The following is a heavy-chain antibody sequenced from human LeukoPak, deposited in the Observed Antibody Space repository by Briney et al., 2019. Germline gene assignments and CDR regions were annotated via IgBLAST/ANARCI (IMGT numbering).Heavy chain of an antibody. Sequence: GGSLRLSCAASGFTFSSYGMHWVRQAPGKGLEWVAVIWYGGSNKYYADSVKGRFTISRDNSKNTLYLQMNSLRAEDTAVYYCANAAMPKDYYYYGMDVWGQGTTVTVYS. D-gene: IGHD2-2*01. V-gene: IGHV3-33*08. CDR3: ANAAMPKDYYYYGMDV. J-gene: IGHJ6*02. CDR2: IWYGGSNK. CDR1: GFTFSSYG.